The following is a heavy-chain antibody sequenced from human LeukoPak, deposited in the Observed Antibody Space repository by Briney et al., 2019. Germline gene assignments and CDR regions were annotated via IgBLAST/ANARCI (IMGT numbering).Heavy chain of an antibody. CDR2: IYYSGST. Sequence: SETLSLTCTVSGGSISSYYWSWIRQPPGKGLEWIGYIYYSGSTNYNPSLKSRVTISVDTSKNQFSLKLSSVTAADTAVYYCARVPVGTIFGVVTPYNWFDPWGREPWSPSPQ. CDR1: GGSISSYY. CDR3: ARVPVGTIFGVVTPYNWFDP. V-gene: IGHV4-59*01. D-gene: IGHD3-3*01. J-gene: IGHJ5*02.